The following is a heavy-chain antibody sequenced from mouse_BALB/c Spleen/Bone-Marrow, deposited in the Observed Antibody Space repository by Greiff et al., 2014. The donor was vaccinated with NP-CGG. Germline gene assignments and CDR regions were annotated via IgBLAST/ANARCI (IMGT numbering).Heavy chain of an antibody. J-gene: IGHJ1*01. CDR2: ISYSGTT. Sequence: DVKLVESEPGLVKPSQSLSLTCTVTGYSITSDYAWNWIRQFPGNKLEWMGYISYSGTTGYNPSLKSRISITRDTSKNQFFLQLNSGTTEDTATYYCARGIYYGRGYFDVWGAGTTVTVSS. CDR3: ARGIYYGRGYFDV. V-gene: IGHV3-2*02. CDR1: GYSITSDYA. D-gene: IGHD1-1*01.